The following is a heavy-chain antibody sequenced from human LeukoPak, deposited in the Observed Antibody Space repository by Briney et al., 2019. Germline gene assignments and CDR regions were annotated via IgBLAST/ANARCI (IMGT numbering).Heavy chain of an antibody. D-gene: IGHD3-10*01. CDR1: GGSISSGGYY. Sequence: SETLSLTCTVSGGSISSGGYYWSWIRQHPGKGLEWIGYIYYNGSTYYNPSLKSRVTISVDTSKNQFSLKLSSVTAADTAVYYCAVLWFGESVNNWFDPWGQGTLVTVSS. CDR3: AVLWFGESVNNWFDP. CDR2: IYYNGST. V-gene: IGHV4-31*03. J-gene: IGHJ5*02.